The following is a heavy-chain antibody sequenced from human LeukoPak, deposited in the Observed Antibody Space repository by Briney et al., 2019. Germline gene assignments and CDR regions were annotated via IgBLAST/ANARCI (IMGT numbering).Heavy chain of an antibody. D-gene: IGHD3-16*02. CDR3: AAEGIMITFGGVIVTDY. CDR1: GYSISSGYY. CDR2: INHSGST. J-gene: IGHJ4*02. V-gene: IGHV4-38-2*02. Sequence: KASETLSLTCTVSGYSISSGYYWSWIRQPPGKGLEWIGEINHSGSTNYNPSLKSRVTISVDTSKNQFSLKLSSVTAADTAVYYCAAEGIMITFGGVIVTDYWGQGTLVTVSS.